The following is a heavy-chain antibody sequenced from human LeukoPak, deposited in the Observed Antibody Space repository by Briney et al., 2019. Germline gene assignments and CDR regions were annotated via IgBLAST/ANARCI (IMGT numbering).Heavy chain of an antibody. V-gene: IGHV4-61*02. D-gene: IGHD5-24*01. J-gene: IGHJ4*02. Sequence: PSETLSLTCTVYGDSISSGSYYWSWIRQPAGKGLEWTGRIYTSGSTNYNPSLKSRVTISVDTSKNQFSLKLSSVTAADTAMYYCARGRVEMATIDFDYWGQGTLVTVSS. CDR1: GDSISSGSYY. CDR2: IYTSGST. CDR3: ARGRVEMATIDFDY.